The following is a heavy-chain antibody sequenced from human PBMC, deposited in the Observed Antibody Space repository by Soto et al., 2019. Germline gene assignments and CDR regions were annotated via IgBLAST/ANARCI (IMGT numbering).Heavy chain of an antibody. CDR1: GYRYTSNG. Sequence: GTSVKVSCEDCGYRYTSNGTSWVRQAPGQGLEWMGWISAYNGNTNYAQKLQGRVTMTTDTSTSTAYMELRSLRSDDTAVYYCARDPGYCSGGSCYSDAFDIWGQGTMVTVSS. J-gene: IGHJ3*02. V-gene: IGHV1-18*01. CDR3: ARDPGYCSGGSCYSDAFDI. CDR2: ISAYNGNT. D-gene: IGHD2-15*01.